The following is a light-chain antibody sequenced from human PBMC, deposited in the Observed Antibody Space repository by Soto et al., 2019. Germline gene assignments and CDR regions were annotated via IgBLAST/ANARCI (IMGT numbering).Light chain of an antibody. CDR2: GAS. V-gene: IGKV3-20*01. CDR3: QQYGSPLIT. J-gene: IGKJ5*01. Sequence: EIVLTQSPGTLSLSPGERATLSCSASQSVSSSYLAWYQQKPGQAPRLLIYGASSRATGIPDRFSGSGSGTDFTLTISRLEPEDFAVYYCQQYGSPLITFGQGTRLEIK. CDR1: QSVSSSY.